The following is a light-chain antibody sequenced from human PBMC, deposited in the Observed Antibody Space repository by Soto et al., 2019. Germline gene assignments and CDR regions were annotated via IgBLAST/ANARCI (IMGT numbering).Light chain of an antibody. J-gene: IGLJ2*01. CDR2: EVS. CDR1: SSDVGGYKY. Sequence: QSALTQPPSASGSPGQSVTISCTGTSSDVGGYKYVSWYQQHPGKAPKVMIYEVSKRPSGVPDRFSGSKSGNTASLTVSGLQAEDEADYYCSSYAGSNNLGVFGGGTQLTVL. V-gene: IGLV2-8*01. CDR3: SSYAGSNNLGV.